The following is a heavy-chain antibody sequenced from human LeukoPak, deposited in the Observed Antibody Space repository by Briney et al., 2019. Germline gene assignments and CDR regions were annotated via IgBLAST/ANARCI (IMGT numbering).Heavy chain of an antibody. CDR1: GFTFSRYG. J-gene: IGHJ4*02. D-gene: IGHD3-9*01. CDR2: IYSGGST. CDR3: AREYYDILTGYYSPFDY. Sequence: GGSLRLSCAASGFTFSRYGIYCVRQAPGKGLEWVSVIYSGGSTYYADSVKGRFTISRDNSKNTLYLQMNSLRAEDTAVYYCAREYYDILTGYYSPFDYWGQGTLVTVSS. V-gene: IGHV3-53*01.